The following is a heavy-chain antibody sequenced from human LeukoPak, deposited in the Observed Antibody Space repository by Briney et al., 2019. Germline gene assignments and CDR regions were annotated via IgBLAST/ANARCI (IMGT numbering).Heavy chain of an antibody. J-gene: IGHJ4*02. CDR3: TRDLGNWLIDY. Sequence: SETLSLTCAVSGASIRSSGSFWGWFRQPPGKGLELLGTISHSGTTYYNPFLKSRVTISTDTSKNNFSLKLTSVTAADTAIYYCTRDLGNWLIDYWGQGTLVTVSS. CDR2: ISHSGTT. V-gene: IGHV4-39*07. CDR1: GASIRSSGSF. D-gene: IGHD4-23*01.